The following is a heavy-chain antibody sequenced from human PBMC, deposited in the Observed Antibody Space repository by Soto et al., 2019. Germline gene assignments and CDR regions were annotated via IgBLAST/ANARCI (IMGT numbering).Heavy chain of an antibody. V-gene: IGHV5-51*01. CDR3: ARTLAAAGSRGYYYYGMDV. J-gene: IGHJ6*02. CDR2: IYPGDSDT. D-gene: IGHD6-13*01. Sequence: GESLKISCKGSGYTFTDYWIGWVRQLPGKGLEWMGIIYPGDSDTRYSPSFQGHVTITVDKSTSTAYLQWNTLKASDTAMYYCARTLAAAGSRGYYYYGMDVWGQGTTVTVSS. CDR1: GYTFTDYW.